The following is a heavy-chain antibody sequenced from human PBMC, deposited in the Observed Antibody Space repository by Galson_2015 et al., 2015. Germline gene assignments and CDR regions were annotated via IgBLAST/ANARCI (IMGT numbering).Heavy chain of an antibody. Sequence: SVKVSCKASGYTFTNYGISWVRQAPGQGLEWMGWISAYNGNTNYAQKLQGRVTMTTDTSTSTVYMELSSLRSDETAVYYCARSRRGSSWSPTYNWFDPWGPGTLVAVSS. V-gene: IGHV1-18*01. CDR1: GYTFTNYG. J-gene: IGHJ5*02. CDR3: ARSRRGSSWSPTYNWFDP. D-gene: IGHD6-13*01. CDR2: ISAYNGNT.